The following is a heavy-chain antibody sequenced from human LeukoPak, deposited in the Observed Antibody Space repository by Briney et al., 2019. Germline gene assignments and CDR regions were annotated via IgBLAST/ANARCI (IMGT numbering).Heavy chain of an antibody. CDR2: IYYSGST. J-gene: IGHJ4*02. D-gene: IGHD3-3*02. CDR3: ARHSTFLEWLPFDY. CDR1: GGSISSSSYY. V-gene: IGHV4-39*01. Sequence: SETLSLTCTVSGGSISSSSYYWGWIRQLPGKGLEWIGSIYYSGSTYYNPSLKSRVTISVDTSKNQFSLKLSSVTAADTAVYYCARHSTFLEWLPFDYWGQGTLVTVSS.